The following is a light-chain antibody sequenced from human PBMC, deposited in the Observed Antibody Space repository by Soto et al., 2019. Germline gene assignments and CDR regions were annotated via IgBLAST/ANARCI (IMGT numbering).Light chain of an antibody. CDR2: WAS. J-gene: IGKJ1*01. Sequence: DIVMTQSPDSLAVSLGERATINCKSSQRVLYSSNNKNYLVWYQQKPGQPPKLLIYWASTRESGVPDRFSGSGSGTDFTLTISSLQAEDVAVYYCQQYYSTPLTFGQGTKVDIK. CDR3: QQYYSTPLT. V-gene: IGKV4-1*01. CDR1: QRVLYSSNNKNY.